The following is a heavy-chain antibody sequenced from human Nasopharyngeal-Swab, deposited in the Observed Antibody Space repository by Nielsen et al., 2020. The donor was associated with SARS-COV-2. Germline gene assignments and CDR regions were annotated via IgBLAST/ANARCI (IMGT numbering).Heavy chain of an antibody. Sequence: GESLKISCAASGFTFSSYGMHWVRQAPGKGLEWVAVISYDGSNKYYADSVKGRFTISRDNSKNTLYLQMNSLRAEDTAVYYCAKDGTYDFWSGQHHYFDYWGQGTLVTVSS. V-gene: IGHV3-30*18. D-gene: IGHD3-3*01. CDR3: AKDGTYDFWSGQHHYFDY. CDR2: ISYDGSNK. CDR1: GFTFSSYG. J-gene: IGHJ4*02.